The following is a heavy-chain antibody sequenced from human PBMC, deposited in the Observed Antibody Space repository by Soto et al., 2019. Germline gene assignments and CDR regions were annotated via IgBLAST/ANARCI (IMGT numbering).Heavy chain of an antibody. V-gene: IGHV3-66*01. D-gene: IGHD3-22*01. Sequence: GGSLRLSCAASGFTVSSNYMSWVRQAPGKGLEWGSVIYSGGSTYYADSVKGRFTISRDNSKNTLYLQMNSLRAEDTAVYYCARAKGYYDSSGYYAFDIWGQGTMVTVSS. CDR2: IYSGGST. CDR1: GFTVSSNY. J-gene: IGHJ3*02. CDR3: ARAKGYYDSSGYYAFDI.